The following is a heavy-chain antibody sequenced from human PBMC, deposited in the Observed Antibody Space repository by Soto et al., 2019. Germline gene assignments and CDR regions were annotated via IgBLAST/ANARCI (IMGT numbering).Heavy chain of an antibody. D-gene: IGHD3-10*02. CDR1: GFTFNNYD. V-gene: IGHV3-23*01. Sequence: EVQLLESGGGLVQPGGSLRLSCAASGFTFNNYDISWVRQAPGKGLEWISAIRNGDGSTVYADSVKGRFTISRDTSKNTLYLQMNSLRAEDTAVYYCATLNWSDYFVRYWGQGTLVTVSS. J-gene: IGHJ4*02. CDR3: ATLNWSDYFVRY. CDR2: IRNGDGST.